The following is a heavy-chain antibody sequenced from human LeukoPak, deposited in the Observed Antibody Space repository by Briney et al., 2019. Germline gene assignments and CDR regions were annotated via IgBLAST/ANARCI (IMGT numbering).Heavy chain of an antibody. V-gene: IGHV1-8*03. CDR2: MNPNSGNT. CDR1: GYTFTSYD. Sequence: ASVKVSCKASGYTFTSYDINWVRQATGQGLEWMGWMNPNSGNTGYAQKFQGRVTITRNTSISTAYMELSSLRSEDTAVYYCARDLSSGWYGSVNWFDPWGQGTLVTVSS. J-gene: IGHJ5*02. D-gene: IGHD6-19*01. CDR3: ARDLSSGWYGSVNWFDP.